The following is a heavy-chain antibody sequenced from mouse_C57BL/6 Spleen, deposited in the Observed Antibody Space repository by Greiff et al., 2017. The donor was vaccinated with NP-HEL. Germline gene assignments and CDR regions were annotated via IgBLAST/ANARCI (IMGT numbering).Heavy chain of an antibody. J-gene: IGHJ3*01. D-gene: IGHD1-1*01. V-gene: IGHV3-6*01. CDR3: ARGGSYYGTWFAY. CDR1: GYSITSGYY. CDR2: ISYDGSN. Sequence: EVKLEESGPGLVKPSQSLSLTCSVTGYSITSGYYWNGIRQPPGNKREWRGEISYDGSNNYNPTLKNRISITRDTSKNKFFLKLNSVTTEDTATYYCARGGSYYGTWFAYWGQGTLVTVSA.